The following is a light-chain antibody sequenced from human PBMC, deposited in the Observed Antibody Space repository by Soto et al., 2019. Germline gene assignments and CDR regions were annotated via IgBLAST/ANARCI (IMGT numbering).Light chain of an antibody. CDR1: LNVNSY. Sequence: VLTQSPATMSLSPGERATLSCRASLNVNSYLAWYQQKPGQAPRLLIYDASNRAAGIPARFSGSGSGTDFTLTISSVESEDFAIYYCQQHNDWPTFGQGTRLEIK. CDR3: QQHNDWPT. V-gene: IGKV3-11*01. J-gene: IGKJ5*01. CDR2: DAS.